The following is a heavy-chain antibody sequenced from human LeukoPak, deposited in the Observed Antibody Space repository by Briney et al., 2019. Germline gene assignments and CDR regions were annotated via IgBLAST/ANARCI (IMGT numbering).Heavy chain of an antibody. CDR1: GDSISTSNSY. CDR3: ASWPNRGVLRFLEWLPRVY. J-gene: IGHJ4*02. Sequence: PSETLSLTCTVSGDSISTSNSYWGWIRQPPGEGLEWIGSIYYTGGTYYNTSLKSRVTISVDTSKNQFSLRLNSVTAADTAVYYCASWPNRGVLRFLEWLPRVYWGQGTLVTVSS. D-gene: IGHD3-3*01. V-gene: IGHV4-39*01. CDR2: IYYTGGT.